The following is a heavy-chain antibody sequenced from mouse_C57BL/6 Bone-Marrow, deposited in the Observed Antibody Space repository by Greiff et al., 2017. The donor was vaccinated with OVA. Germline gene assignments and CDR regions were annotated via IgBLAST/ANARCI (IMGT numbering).Heavy chain of an antibody. CDR1: GYSITSGYY. D-gene: IGHD1-1*01. J-gene: IGHJ4*01. V-gene: IGHV3-6*01. CDR3: ARDPGSSFYYAMDY. Sequence: EVKLQESGPGLVKPSQSLSLTCSVTGYSITSGYYWNWIRQFPGNKLEWMGYISYDGSNNYNPSLKNRISITRDTSKNQFFLKLNSVTTEDTATYYCARDPGSSFYYAMDYWGQGTSVTVSS. CDR2: ISYDGSN.